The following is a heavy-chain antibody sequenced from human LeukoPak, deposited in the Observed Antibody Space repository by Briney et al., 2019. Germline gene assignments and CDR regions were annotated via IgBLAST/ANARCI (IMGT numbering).Heavy chain of an antibody. V-gene: IGHV4-28*01. D-gene: IGHD3-22*01. J-gene: IGHJ4*02. CDR2: IYHSGET. CDR3: ARKPDGYFPFDY. Sequence: PSDTLSLTCGVFGDSIRSSYWWGWIRQPPGKGLEWIGYIYHSGETHIHPSLKSRVTMSVDTPKNQFSLNLNSVTAVDTAVYYCARKPDGYFPFDYWGQGALVTVSS. CDR1: GDSIRSSYW.